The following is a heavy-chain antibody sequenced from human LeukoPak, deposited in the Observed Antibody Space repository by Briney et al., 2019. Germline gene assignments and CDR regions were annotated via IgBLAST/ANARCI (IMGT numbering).Heavy chain of an antibody. Sequence: GGSLRLSCAASGFTFSRYWMHWVRQAPGKGLVWVSRINSDGSSTSYADSVKGRFTISRDNAKNTLYLQMNSLRAEDTAVYYCAKDHYYYGSGIYFMHYFDYWGQGTLVTVSS. V-gene: IGHV3-74*01. D-gene: IGHD3-10*01. CDR3: AKDHYYYGSGIYFMHYFDY. J-gene: IGHJ4*02. CDR1: GFTFSRYW. CDR2: INSDGSST.